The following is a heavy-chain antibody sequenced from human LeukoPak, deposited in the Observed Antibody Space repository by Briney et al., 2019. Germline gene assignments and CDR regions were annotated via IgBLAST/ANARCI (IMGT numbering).Heavy chain of an antibody. Sequence: PGGSLRLSCAASGFTFSSYGMSWVGQAPGKGLEWVSAISGSGDSTDYADSVKGRITISRDNSRNTLYLQMNSLRVEDTAVYYCAKSIGSSGWYPFDYWGQGTLVTVSS. CDR2: ISGSGDST. D-gene: IGHD6-19*01. V-gene: IGHV3-23*01. CDR1: GFTFSSYG. CDR3: AKSIGSSGWYPFDY. J-gene: IGHJ4*02.